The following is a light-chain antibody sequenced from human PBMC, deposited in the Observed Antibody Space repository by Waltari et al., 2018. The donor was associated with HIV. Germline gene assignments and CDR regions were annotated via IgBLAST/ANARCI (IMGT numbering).Light chain of an antibody. V-gene: IGKV1-39*01. CDR1: ANIATF. J-gene: IGKJ2*01. CDR2: GAS. Sequence: DIQMTQSPSSLSASVGDTVPITCQASANIATFLNWYHHKSGAAPKLLIYGASSLQNAVPSRFSGSGFGTHFSLTITSLQADDFGTYYCQQSYITPCAFGQGTKLEV. CDR3: QQSYITPCA.